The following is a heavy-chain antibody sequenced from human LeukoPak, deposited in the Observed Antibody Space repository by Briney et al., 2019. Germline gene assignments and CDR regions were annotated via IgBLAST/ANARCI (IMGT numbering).Heavy chain of an antibody. V-gene: IGHV3-33*06. CDR3: AKELGSGWSLRGLDY. J-gene: IGHJ4*02. CDR1: GFTFSSYG. CDR2: IWYDGSNK. Sequence: PGRSLRLSCAASGFTFSSYGMHWVRQAPGKGLEWVAVIWYDGSNKYHADSVKGRFTISRDNSKNTLYLQMNSLRAEDTAVYYCAKELGSGWSLRGLDYWGQGTLVTVSS. D-gene: IGHD6-19*01.